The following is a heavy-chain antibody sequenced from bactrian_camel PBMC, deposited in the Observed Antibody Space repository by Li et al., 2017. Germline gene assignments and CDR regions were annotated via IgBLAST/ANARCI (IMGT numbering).Heavy chain of an antibody. J-gene: IGHJ4*01. CDR1: GYVYTR. D-gene: IGHD5*01. Sequence: HVQLVESGGGSVQAGGSLRLSCAASGYVYTRGWFRQTPGKEREGVAVISTRGSTGYADSVKGRFTISKDNAKNTLYLQMNSLKPEDTAIYYCAATKGLPDLLRGGYLSARSYNYWGRGTQVTVS. CDR2: ISTRGST. CDR3: AATKGLPDLLRGGYLSARSYNY. V-gene: IGHV3S53*01.